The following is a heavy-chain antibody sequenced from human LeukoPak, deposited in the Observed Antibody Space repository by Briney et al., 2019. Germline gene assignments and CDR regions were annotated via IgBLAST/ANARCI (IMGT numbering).Heavy chain of an antibody. J-gene: IGHJ4*02. Sequence: SETLSLTCAVYGGSFSGYYWSWIRQPPGKGLEWIGEINHSGSTNYNPSLKSRVTISVDTSKNQFSLKLSSVTAADTAVYYCARGHRLGAVDYWGQGTLVTVSS. D-gene: IGHD1-26*01. CDR2: INHSGST. CDR1: GGSFSGYY. V-gene: IGHV4-34*01. CDR3: ARGHRLGAVDY.